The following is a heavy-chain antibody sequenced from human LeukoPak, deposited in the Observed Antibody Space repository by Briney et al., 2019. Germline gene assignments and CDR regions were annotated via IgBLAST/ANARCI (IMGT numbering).Heavy chain of an antibody. V-gene: IGHV5-51*01. CDR2: INPADSET. D-gene: IGHD2-15*01. CDR3: ARQRCVSGRCYHTNVFDI. J-gene: IGHJ3*02. Sequence: GESLKISCKGFGYNFTNFWTGWVRQMPGKGLEWMGVINPADSETRYSPSFQGPVTISADKSMNTAYLQWTTVQASDTAMYYCARQRCVSGRCYHTNVFDIWGQGTMVTISS. CDR1: GYNFTNFW.